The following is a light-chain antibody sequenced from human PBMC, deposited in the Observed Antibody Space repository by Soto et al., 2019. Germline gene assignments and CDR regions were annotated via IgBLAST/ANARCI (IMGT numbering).Light chain of an antibody. V-gene: IGKV3-20*01. J-gene: IGKJ5*01. CDR2: DAS. Sequence: EIVLTQSPGTLSLSPGERATLSCRASQSVSSSYLAWYQQKPGQAPRLLIYDASSRATGILDRFSGSGSGTDFTLTISRLEPEDFAVFYCQHYGSSPGTFGQGTRLEIK. CDR3: QHYGSSPGT. CDR1: QSVSSSY.